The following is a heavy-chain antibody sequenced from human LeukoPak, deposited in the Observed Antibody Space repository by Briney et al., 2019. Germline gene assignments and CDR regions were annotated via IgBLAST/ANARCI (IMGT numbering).Heavy chain of an antibody. D-gene: IGHD3-9*01. CDR2: ISGSGGST. V-gene: IGHV3-23*01. Sequence: PGGSLRLSCAASGFTFSSYAMSWVRQAPGKGLEWVLAISGSGGSTYYADSVKGRFTISRDNSKNTLYLQMSSLRAEDTAVYYCAKDHVQRYFDWFPPPGWFDPWGQGTLVTVSS. CDR1: GFTFSSYA. J-gene: IGHJ5*02. CDR3: AKDHVQRYFDWFPPPGWFDP.